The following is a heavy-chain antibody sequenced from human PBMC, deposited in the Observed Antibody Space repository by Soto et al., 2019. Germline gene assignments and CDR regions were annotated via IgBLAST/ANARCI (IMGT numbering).Heavy chain of an antibody. D-gene: IGHD3-10*01. CDR2: INAGNGNT. V-gene: IGHV1-3*05. CDR1: GYTFTSYA. Sequence: QVQLVQSGAEEKKPGASVKVSCKASGYTFTSYAMHWVRQAPGQRLEWMGWINAGNGNTKYSQKFQGRVTITRDTSASTAYMELSSLRSEDTTVYYCARGTGVTHFGYWGQGTLVTVSS. CDR3: ARGTGVTHFGY. J-gene: IGHJ4*02.